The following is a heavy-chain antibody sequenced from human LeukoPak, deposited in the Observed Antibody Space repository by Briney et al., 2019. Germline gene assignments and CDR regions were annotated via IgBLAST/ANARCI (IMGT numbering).Heavy chain of an antibody. CDR1: GFTFSSYA. J-gene: IGHJ4*02. CDR3: AEDRMMVVAATPDY. D-gene: IGHD2-15*01. V-gene: IGHV3-23*01. Sequence: GGSLRLSCAASGFTFSSYAMSWVRQAPGKGLEWVSAISGSGGSTYYADSVKGRFTISRDNSKNTLYLQMNSLRAEDTAVYYCAEDRMMVVAATPDYWGQGTLVTVSS. CDR2: ISGSGGST.